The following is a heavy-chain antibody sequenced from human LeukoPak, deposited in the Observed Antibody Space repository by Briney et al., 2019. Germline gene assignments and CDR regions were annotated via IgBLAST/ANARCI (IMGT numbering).Heavy chain of an antibody. J-gene: IGHJ4*02. CDR1: GCTFSSYS. V-gene: IGHV3-21*01. D-gene: IGHD1-26*01. CDR3: ARGHGWELLGHYFDY. Sequence: GGSLRLSCAASGCTFSSYSMNWVRQAPGKGLEWVSSISSSSSYIYYADSVKGRFTISRDNAKNSLYLQMNSLRAEDTAVYYCARGHGWELLGHYFDYWGQGTLVTVSS. CDR2: ISSSSSYI.